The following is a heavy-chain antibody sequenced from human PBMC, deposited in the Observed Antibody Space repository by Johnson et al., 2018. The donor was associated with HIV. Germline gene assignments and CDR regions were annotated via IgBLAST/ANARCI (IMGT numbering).Heavy chain of an antibody. D-gene: IGHD6-19*01. CDR2: ISWNSGSI. J-gene: IGHJ3*02. CDR3: TTARNRLWSSSGWAGFWAFDI. V-gene: IGHV3-9*01. CDR1: GFTFSNYA. Sequence: QLVESGGGVVQPGGSLRLSCAASGFTFSNYAMSWVRQAPGKGLEWVSGISWNSGSIGYADSVKGRFTISRDNAKNSLYLQMNSLKTEDTAVYYCTTARNRLWSSSGWAGFWAFDIWGQGTMVTVSS.